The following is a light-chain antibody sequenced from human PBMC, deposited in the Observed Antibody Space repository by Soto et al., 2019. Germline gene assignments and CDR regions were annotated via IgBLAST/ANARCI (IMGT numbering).Light chain of an antibody. J-gene: IGLJ1*01. CDR3: SSYTSSIPYV. Sequence: QSVLTQPASVSGSPGQSITISCTGTSSDVGGYNYVSWYQQHPGKAPKLMIYDVSNRPSGVSNRFSGSKSGNTASLTISGLQAEDDAYYYCSSYTSSIPYVFGTEPKVAVL. CDR1: SSDVGGYNY. CDR2: DVS. V-gene: IGLV2-14*01.